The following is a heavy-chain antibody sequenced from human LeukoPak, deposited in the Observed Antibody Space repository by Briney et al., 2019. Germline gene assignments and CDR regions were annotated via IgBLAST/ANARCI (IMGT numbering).Heavy chain of an antibody. J-gene: IGHJ4*02. CDR3: ANYPAAGADY. V-gene: IGHV3-23*01. Sequence: GGSLRLSCAASGFTFSSYAMGWVRQAPGKGLEWVSAISGGGSTYYADSVKGRFTISRDNSKNTLYLQMNSLRAEDTAVYYCANYPAAGADYWGQGTLVTVSS. CDR1: GFTFSSYA. D-gene: IGHD6-13*01. CDR2: ISGGGST.